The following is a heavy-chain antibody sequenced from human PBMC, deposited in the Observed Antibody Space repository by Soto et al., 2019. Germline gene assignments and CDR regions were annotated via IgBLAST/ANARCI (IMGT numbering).Heavy chain of an antibody. V-gene: IGHV3-48*01. D-gene: IGHD2-2*01. CDR2: ISSSSSTI. J-gene: IGHJ4*02. CDR1: GFTFSSYS. Sequence: GGSLRLSCAASGFTFSSYSMNWVRQAPGKGLEWVSYISSSSSTIYYADSVKGRFTISRENAKNSLYLQMNSLRAEDTAVYYCARTDCSSTSCYPPKKYYFDYWGQGTLVTVSS. CDR3: ARTDCSSTSCYPPKKYYFDY.